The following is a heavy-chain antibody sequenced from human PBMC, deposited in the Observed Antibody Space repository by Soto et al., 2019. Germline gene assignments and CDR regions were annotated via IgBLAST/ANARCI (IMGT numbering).Heavy chain of an antibody. CDR3: AKLRTSQYNLDV. CDR2: ITGSGGTT. Sequence: EVQLLESGGSLVQPGGSLRLSCAASGFTFSTYAMSWVRQAPGKGLEWVSTITGSGGTTYYADSVKGRFTISRDNSKNTLYLQMKSLRAEDTAVFYCAKLRTSQYNLDVWGKGTTVTVSS. D-gene: IGHD3-16*01. V-gene: IGHV3-23*01. J-gene: IGHJ6*03. CDR1: GFTFSTYA.